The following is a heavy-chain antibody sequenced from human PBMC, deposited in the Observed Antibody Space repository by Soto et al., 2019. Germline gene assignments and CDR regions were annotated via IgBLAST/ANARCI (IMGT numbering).Heavy chain of an antibody. CDR2: IIPILGIA. CDR3: ARLGIAATKSIDY. CDR1: EGTFSSYT. Sequence: GASVKVSCKASEGTFSSYTISWVRQAPGQGLEWMGRIIPILGIANYAQKFQGRVTITADKSTSTAYMELSSLRSEDTAVYYCARLGIAATKSIDYWGQGTLVTVSS. D-gene: IGHD2-15*01. J-gene: IGHJ4*02. V-gene: IGHV1-69*02.